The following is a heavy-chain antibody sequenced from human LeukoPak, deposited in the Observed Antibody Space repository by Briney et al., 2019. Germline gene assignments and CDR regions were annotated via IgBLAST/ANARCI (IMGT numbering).Heavy chain of an antibody. CDR1: AYSISSGYY. CDR3: ARGARDRLWWELPTGDNLRYYYIDV. J-gene: IGHJ6*03. Sequence: SETLSLTCIVSAYSISSGYYWGWIRQPPGKGLEWIGTIYHSGSTNYNPSLNSRVTISVDTSKNQFSLKLTSVTAADTAVYYCARGARDRLWWELPTGDNLRYYYIDVWGKGTTVTISS. V-gene: IGHV4-38-2*02. D-gene: IGHD1-26*01. CDR2: IYHSGST.